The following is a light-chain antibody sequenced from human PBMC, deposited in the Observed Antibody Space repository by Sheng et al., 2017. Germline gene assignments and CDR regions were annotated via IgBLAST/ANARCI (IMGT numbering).Light chain of an antibody. CDR3: QQHDT. CDR1: QSVRSSY. CDR2: DTS. Sequence: EIVLTQSPGTLSLSPGERATLSCRASQSVRSSYLAWYQQKPGQAPRLLIYDTSNRATGVPARFSGSGSGTDFTLTISSLEPEDFAVYYCQQHDTFGPGTKVDIK. J-gene: IGKJ3*01. V-gene: IGKV3-20*01.